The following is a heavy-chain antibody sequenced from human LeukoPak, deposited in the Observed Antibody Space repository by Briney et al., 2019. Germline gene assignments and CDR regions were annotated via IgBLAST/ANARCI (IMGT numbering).Heavy chain of an antibody. CDR3: AREGLTTTPNNAFDI. CDR1: GFTFSNYA. V-gene: IGHV3-23*01. CDR2: LSGTGGST. Sequence: GGSLRLSCAASGFTFSNYAMSWVRQAPGKGLEWVSTLSGTGGSTYYADSVKGRFTISRDNFKSTLYLQMNSLRVEDTAVYYCAREGLTTTPNNAFDIWGQGTMVTVSS. D-gene: IGHD4-11*01. J-gene: IGHJ3*02.